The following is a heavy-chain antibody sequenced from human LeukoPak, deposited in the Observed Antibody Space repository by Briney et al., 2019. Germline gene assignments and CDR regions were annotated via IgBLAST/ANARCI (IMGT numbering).Heavy chain of an antibody. CDR3: ARDRPYYPPYDYVWGSYRRNFDY. V-gene: IGHV4-39*07. CDR2: INHSGST. Sequence: SETLSLTCSVSGDSSSSKNYYWRWIREHPGKGLEWIGEINHSGSTNYNPSLKSRVTISVDTSKNQFSLKLSSVTAADTAVYYCARDRPYYPPYDYVWGSYRRNFDYWGQGTLVTVSS. D-gene: IGHD3-16*02. CDR1: GDSSSSKNYY. J-gene: IGHJ4*02.